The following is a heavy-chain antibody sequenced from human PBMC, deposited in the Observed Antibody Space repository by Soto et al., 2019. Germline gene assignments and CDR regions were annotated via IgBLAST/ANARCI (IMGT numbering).Heavy chain of an antibody. J-gene: IGHJ6*02. D-gene: IGHD6-6*01. CDR3: ARAPHYSSSYYYYYGMDV. V-gene: IGHV1-2*04. Sequence: ASVKVSCKASGYTFTGYYMHWVRQAPGQGLEWMGWINPNSGGTNYAQKFQGWVTMTRDTSISTAYMELSRLRSDDTVVYYCARAPHYSSSYYYYYGMDVWGQGTTVTVSS. CDR1: GYTFTGYY. CDR2: INPNSGGT.